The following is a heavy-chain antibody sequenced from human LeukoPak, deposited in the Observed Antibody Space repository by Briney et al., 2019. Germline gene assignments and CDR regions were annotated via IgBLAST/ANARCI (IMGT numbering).Heavy chain of an antibody. CDR2: IYYSGST. Sequence: SETLSLTCTVSGGSISSSNYYWGWIRQPPGKGLEWIGSIYYSGSTYYNPSLKSRVTISVDTSKNQFSLKLSSVTAADTAVYYCVVQNWFDPWGQGTLVTVSS. CDR1: GGSISSSNYY. V-gene: IGHV4-39*01. CDR3: VVQNWFDP. J-gene: IGHJ5*02.